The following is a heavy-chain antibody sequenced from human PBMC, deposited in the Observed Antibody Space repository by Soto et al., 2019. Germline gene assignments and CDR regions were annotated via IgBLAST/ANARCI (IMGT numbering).Heavy chain of an antibody. Sequence: SETLSLTCAVYGESFSGYYWSWIRQPPGKGLEWIGEINHSGSTNYNPSLKSRVTISVDTSKNQFSLKLSSVTAADTAVYYCARGLRYYGSGSNFDYWGRGTLVTVSS. J-gene: IGHJ4*02. CDR2: INHSGST. CDR1: GESFSGYY. CDR3: ARGLRYYGSGSNFDY. V-gene: IGHV4-34*01. D-gene: IGHD3-10*01.